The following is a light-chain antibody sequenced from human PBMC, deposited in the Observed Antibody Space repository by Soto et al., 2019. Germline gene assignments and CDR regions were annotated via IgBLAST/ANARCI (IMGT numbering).Light chain of an antibody. CDR1: NSNIGRYS. CDR3: AAWDDNLNGPL. CDR2: SDD. Sequence: SVLTQPPSLFGTPGQRVTTSFSGNNSNIGRYSVNWYQHFPGTAPKILIYSDDERPSGVPDRFSGSKSGTSASLAISGLQSEDEAEYYCAAWDDNLNGPLFGGGTQMTVL. V-gene: IGLV1-44*01. J-gene: IGLJ3*02.